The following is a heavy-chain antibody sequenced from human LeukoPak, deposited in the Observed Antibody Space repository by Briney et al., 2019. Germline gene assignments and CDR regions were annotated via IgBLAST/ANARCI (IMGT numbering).Heavy chain of an antibody. Sequence: GASVKVSCKASGYTFTGYYMHWVRQAPGQGLEWMGWINPNSGGTNYAHKFQGRVTMTRDTSISTAYMELSRLRSDDTAVYYCARPSSGSYSSDAFDIWGQGTMVTVSS. CDR2: INPNSGGT. D-gene: IGHD1-26*01. CDR3: ARPSSGSYSSDAFDI. V-gene: IGHV1-2*02. J-gene: IGHJ3*02. CDR1: GYTFTGYY.